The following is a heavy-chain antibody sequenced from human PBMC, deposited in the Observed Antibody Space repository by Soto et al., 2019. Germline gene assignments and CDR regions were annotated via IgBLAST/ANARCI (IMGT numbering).Heavy chain of an antibody. J-gene: IGHJ4*02. D-gene: IGHD6-13*01. CDR3: VRDGPAAAGTFDY. CDR1: GYTFTSYH. Sequence: ASVKVSCKASGYTFTSYHMHWVRQAPGQGLEWMGIINPSGGSTSYAQKFQGRVTMTRDTSTGTVYMELSSLRSDDTAVYYCVRDGPAAAGTFDYWGQGTLVTVSS. CDR2: INPSGGST. V-gene: IGHV1-46*01.